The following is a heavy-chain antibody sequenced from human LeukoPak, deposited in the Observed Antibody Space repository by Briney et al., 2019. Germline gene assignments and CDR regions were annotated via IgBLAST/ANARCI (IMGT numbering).Heavy chain of an antibody. D-gene: IGHD6-19*01. V-gene: IGHV4-34*01. CDR1: GGSFSGYY. CDR2: INHSGST. J-gene: IGHJ4*02. Sequence: SETLSLTCAVYGGSFSGYYWSWIRQPPGKGLEWIGEINHSGSTNYNPSLKSRVTISVDTSKNQFSLKLSSVTAADTAVYYCARYRAVAGIDYWGQGTLVTVSS. CDR3: ARYRAVAGIDY.